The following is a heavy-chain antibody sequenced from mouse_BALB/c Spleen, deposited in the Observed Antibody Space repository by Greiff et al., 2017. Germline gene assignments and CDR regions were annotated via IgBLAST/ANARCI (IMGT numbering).Heavy chain of an antibody. CDR2: IDPANGNT. CDR3: ARGITTAPYAMDY. Sequence: EVQLQQSGAELVKPGASVKLSCTASGFNIKDTYMHWVKQRPEQGLEWIGRIDPANGNTKYDPKFQGKATITADTSSNTAYLQLSSLTSEDTAVYYCARGITTAPYAMDYWGQGTSVTVSS. V-gene: IGHV14-3*02. J-gene: IGHJ4*01. D-gene: IGHD1-2*01. CDR1: GFNIKDTY.